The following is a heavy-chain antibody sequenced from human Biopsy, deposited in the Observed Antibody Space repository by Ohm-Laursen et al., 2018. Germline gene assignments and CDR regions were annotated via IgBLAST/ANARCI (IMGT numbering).Heavy chain of an antibody. CDR3: AKIHCSGGSCYPNAFDM. J-gene: IGHJ3*02. CDR1: GFIFDDYA. D-gene: IGHD2-15*01. V-gene: IGHV3-9*01. Sequence: SLRLSCAASGFIFDDYAMHWVRQAPGKGLAWVAGISWNSVGIGYAGSVKGRFTISRDNAKNFLYLEMNNLRPEDRALYYCAKIHCSGGSCYPNAFDMWGHGTRVTVS. CDR2: ISWNSVGI.